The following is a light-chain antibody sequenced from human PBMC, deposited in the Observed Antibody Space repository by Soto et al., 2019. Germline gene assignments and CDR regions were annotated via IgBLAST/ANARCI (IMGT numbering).Light chain of an antibody. CDR3: AAWDDSLNGAV. J-gene: IGLJ7*01. CDR2: SNN. CDR1: SSNIGSNT. V-gene: IGLV1-44*01. Sequence: LTQPPSASGTPGQRVTISCSGSSSNIGSNTVNWFQQLPGTAPKLLIYSNNQRPSGVPDRFSGSKSGTSASLAISGLQSEDEADYYCAAWDDSLNGAVFGGGTQLTVL.